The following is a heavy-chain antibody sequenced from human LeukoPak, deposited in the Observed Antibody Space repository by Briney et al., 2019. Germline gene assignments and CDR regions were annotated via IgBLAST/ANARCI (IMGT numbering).Heavy chain of an antibody. CDR1: GFTFSSYA. CDR3: ARVAMSDSSGYCDY. D-gene: IGHD3-22*01. CDR2: IWYDGSNE. J-gene: IGHJ4*02. Sequence: GGSLRLSCAASGFTFSSYAMLWVRQAPGKGLEWVAVIWYDGSNENYADSVRGRFTVSRDNPKNTVYLHMNSVRAEDTAVYYCARVAMSDSSGYCDYWGQGTLVTVSS. V-gene: IGHV3-33*01.